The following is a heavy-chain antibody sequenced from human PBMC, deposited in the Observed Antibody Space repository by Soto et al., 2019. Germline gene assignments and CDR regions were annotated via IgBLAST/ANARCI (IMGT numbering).Heavy chain of an antibody. Sequence: SETLSLTCTVSSGSIXTYYWSWIRQPPGKGLEWIGYIYYSGSTNYNPSLKSRVTISVDTSKNQFSLKLSSVTAADTTVYYCASIRYSSGWYVGFDYWGQGTLVTVSS. D-gene: IGHD6-19*01. V-gene: IGHV4-59*08. CDR2: IYYSGST. CDR1: SGSIXTYY. CDR3: ASIRYSSGWYVGFDY. J-gene: IGHJ4*02.